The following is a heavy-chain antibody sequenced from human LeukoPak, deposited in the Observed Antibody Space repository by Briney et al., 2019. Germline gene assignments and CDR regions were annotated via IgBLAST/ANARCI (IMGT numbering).Heavy chain of an antibody. CDR3: AAEQLATDAFDI. D-gene: IGHD6-13*01. Sequence: GGSLRLSCAASGFTFSSYAMSWVRQAPGKGLEWVSVIYSGGSTYYADSVKGRFTISRHNSKNTLYLQMNSLRAEDTAVYYCAAEQLATDAFDIWGQGTMVTVSS. V-gene: IGHV3-53*04. CDR1: GFTFSSYA. J-gene: IGHJ3*02. CDR2: IYSGGST.